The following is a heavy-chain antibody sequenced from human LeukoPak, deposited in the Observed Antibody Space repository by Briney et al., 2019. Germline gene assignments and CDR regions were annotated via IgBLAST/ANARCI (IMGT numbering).Heavy chain of an antibody. D-gene: IGHD3-16*02. CDR2: IYYSGST. Sequence: SETLSLTCTVSGGSISSSSYYWGWIRQPPGKGLEWIGSIYYSGSTYYNPSLKSRVTISVDTSKNQFSLKLSSVTAADTAVYYCASGTYDYVWGSYRYNWFDPWGQGTLVTVSS. CDR3: ASGTYDYVWGSYRYNWFDP. CDR1: GGSISSSSYY. J-gene: IGHJ5*02. V-gene: IGHV4-39*07.